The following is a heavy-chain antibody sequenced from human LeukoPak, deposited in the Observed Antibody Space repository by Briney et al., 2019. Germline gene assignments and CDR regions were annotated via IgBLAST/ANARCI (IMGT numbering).Heavy chain of an antibody. CDR3: ASDYGGNPTRGGHIDY. D-gene: IGHD4-23*01. CDR1: GFTFSSYA. Sequence: PGRSLRLSCAASGFTFSSYAMHWVRQAPGKGLEWVAGISYDGSNKYYADYVKGRFTISRDNSKNTPYLQMNSLRADDTAVYYCASDYGGNPTRGGHIDYWGQGTLVTVSS. CDR2: ISYDGSNK. V-gene: IGHV3-30*04. J-gene: IGHJ4*02.